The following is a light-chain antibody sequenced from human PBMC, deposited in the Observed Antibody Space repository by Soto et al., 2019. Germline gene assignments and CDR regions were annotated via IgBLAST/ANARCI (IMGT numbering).Light chain of an antibody. J-gene: IGKJ4*01. CDR3: HAGYSTSLA. CDR2: AAS. CDR1: QNINIF. Sequence: DIQVTQSPSSLSASVGDRVTITCRTRQNINIFLNWYQQKPGRAPMVVISAASNLESGVPSRFSLSGSGPEFTLTNSNVPPVDPALYIYHAGYSTSLAFGGGTRVELK. V-gene: IGKV1-39*02.